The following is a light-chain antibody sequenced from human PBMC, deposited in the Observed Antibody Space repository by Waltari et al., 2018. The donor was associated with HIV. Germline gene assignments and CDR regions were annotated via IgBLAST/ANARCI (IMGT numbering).Light chain of an antibody. CDR2: KVS. CDR3: MQGTPWPGP. V-gene: IGKV2-30*01. Sequence: DVVMTQSPLSMSGTRGPPASIYSRSSQSHVYSSGDTYLIVLPQWPCPSPSPLIYKVSNPDSWVPVSVSGSGSGTDFTLKISRVEAEDVGVYYCMQGTPWPGPFGGGTKVEMK. CDR1: QSHVYSSGDTY. J-gene: IGKJ4*01.